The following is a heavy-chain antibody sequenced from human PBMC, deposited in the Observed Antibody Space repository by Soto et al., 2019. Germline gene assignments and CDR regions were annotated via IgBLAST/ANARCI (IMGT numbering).Heavy chain of an antibody. CDR1: GYNFTSLY. CDR2: INPRNGKT. Sequence: ASVKVSCNASGYNFTSLYAHWVRQAPGQGLEWMGIINPRNGKTTYAQKFQGSVTMTSDTSTATMYMELNGLKSDDTAIYLCVRSGFDFWGPGTLVTVSS. CDR3: VRSGFDF. D-gene: IGHD2-8*02. J-gene: IGHJ4*02. V-gene: IGHV1-46*01.